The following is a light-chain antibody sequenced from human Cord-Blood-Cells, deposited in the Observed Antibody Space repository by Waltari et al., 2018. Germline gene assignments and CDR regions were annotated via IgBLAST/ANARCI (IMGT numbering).Light chain of an antibody. CDR2: YDS. CDR1: NIGRKS. CDR3: QLWDSSSDHVV. V-gene: IGLV3-21*04. Sequence: SYVLTQPPSVSVAPGKTARITCGGKNIGRKSVHWYQQKPGQAPVLVIYYDSDRPSGIPERFSGSNSGNTATLTISRVEAGDEADYYCQLWDSSSDHVVFGGGTKLTVL. J-gene: IGLJ2*01.